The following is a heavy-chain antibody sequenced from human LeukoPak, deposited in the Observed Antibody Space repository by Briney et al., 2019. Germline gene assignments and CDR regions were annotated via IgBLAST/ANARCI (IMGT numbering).Heavy chain of an antibody. CDR3: ARDRYDFWSGFGNYFDY. Sequence: GGSLRLSCAASGFTFSSYAMHWVRRAPGKGLEWVAVISYDGSNKYYADSVKGRFTISRDNSKNTLYLQMNSLRAEDTAVYYCARDRYDFWSGFGNYFDYWGQGTLVTVSS. J-gene: IGHJ4*02. D-gene: IGHD3-3*01. CDR2: ISYDGSNK. CDR1: GFTFSSYA. V-gene: IGHV3-30*04.